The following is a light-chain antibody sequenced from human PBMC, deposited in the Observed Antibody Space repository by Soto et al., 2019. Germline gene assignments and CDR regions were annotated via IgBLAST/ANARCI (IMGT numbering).Light chain of an antibody. Sequence: QSVLTQPPSASGSPGQSVAISCTGTSSDVGGYNYVSWYQQHLGKAPKLMIYEVNKRPSGVPDRFSGSKSGNTASLTVSGLQADDEADYYCSSYAGSSNVFGTGTKLTVL. CDR1: SSDVGGYNY. V-gene: IGLV2-8*01. J-gene: IGLJ1*01. CDR3: SSYAGSSNV. CDR2: EVN.